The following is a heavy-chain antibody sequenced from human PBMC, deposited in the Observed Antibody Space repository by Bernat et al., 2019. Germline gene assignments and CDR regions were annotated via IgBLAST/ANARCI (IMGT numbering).Heavy chain of an antibody. J-gene: IGHJ3*01. CDR2: IWPVGSNA. CDR1: GFTFSSYG. CDR3: ARYLVVPMGLSGNRSHYSDDY. D-gene: IGHD3-10*01. V-gene: IGHV3-33*01. Sequence: QVQLVQSGGGVVQPGRSLRLSCAASGFTFSSYGMNWVRQAPGKGLEWVAGIWPVGSNAYYADSVKGRFTISRDNSTNTLYLKMNSLRAEDTAVYYGARYLVVPMGLSGNRSHYSDDYWGQGTMVTVSS.